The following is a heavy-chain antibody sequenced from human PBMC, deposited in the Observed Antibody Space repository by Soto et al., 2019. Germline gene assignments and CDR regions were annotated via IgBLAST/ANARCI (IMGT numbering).Heavy chain of an antibody. CDR1: GFTFSSYA. D-gene: IGHD4-17*01. CDR2: ISGSGGST. Sequence: EVQLLESGGGLVQPGGSLRLSCAASGFTFSSYAMSWVRQAPGKGLEWVSAISGSGGSTYDADSAKGRFTISRDNSKHTLYLQMNSLRAEDQAVYYCAKMMTSVATPAGYWGQGTLVTVSS. J-gene: IGHJ4*02. V-gene: IGHV3-23*01. CDR3: AKMMTSVATPAGY.